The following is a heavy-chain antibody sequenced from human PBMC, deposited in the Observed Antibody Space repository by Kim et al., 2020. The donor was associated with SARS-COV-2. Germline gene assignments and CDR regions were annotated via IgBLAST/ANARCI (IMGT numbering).Heavy chain of an antibody. V-gene: IGHV3-7*01. CDR3: ARDDPYFFDY. Sequence: DKYYVDSVKGRLTISRDNANNVLYLQMDSLRVEDTALYYCARDDPYFFDYWGQGALVTVSS. CDR2: DK. J-gene: IGHJ4*02.